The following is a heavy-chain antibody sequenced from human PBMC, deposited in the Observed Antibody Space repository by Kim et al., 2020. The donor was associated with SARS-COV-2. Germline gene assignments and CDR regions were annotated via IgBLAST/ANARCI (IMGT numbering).Heavy chain of an antibody. CDR2: ISGSGGST. D-gene: IGHD3-22*01. V-gene: IGHV3-23*01. J-gene: IGHJ4*02. CDR1: GFTFSSYA. CDR3: AKDRYYDSSGYYYVRVFDY. Sequence: GGSLRLSCAASGFTFSSYAMSWVRQAPGKGLEWVSAISGSGGSTYYADSVKGRFTISRDNSKNTLYLQMNSLRAEDTAVYYCAKDRYYDSSGYYYVRVFDYWGQGTLVTVSS.